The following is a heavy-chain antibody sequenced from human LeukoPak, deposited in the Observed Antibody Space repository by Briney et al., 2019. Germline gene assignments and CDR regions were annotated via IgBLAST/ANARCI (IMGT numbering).Heavy chain of an antibody. D-gene: IGHD6-13*01. J-gene: IGHJ4*02. V-gene: IGHV1-24*01. CDR2: FDPEDGET. CDR3: ATGIAAAGGAFDY. CDR1: GYTLTELS. Sequence: ASVKVSCKVSGYTLTELSMHWVRQAPGKGLEWMGGFDPEDGETIYAQKFQGRVTMTEDTSTDTAYTELSSLRSEDTAVYYCATGIAAAGGAFDYWGQGTLVTVSS.